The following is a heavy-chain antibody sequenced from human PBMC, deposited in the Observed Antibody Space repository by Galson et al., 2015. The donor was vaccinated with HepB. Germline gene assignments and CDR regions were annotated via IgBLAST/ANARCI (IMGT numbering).Heavy chain of an antibody. D-gene: IGHD2-15*01. V-gene: IGHV5-51*01. Sequence: QSGAEVKKPGESLKISCEGSGYRFSMYWIGWVRQMPGRGLEWMGSIYPSASETRYRPTFQGQVTISADKSFSTAYLQWSSLKDSETAMYYCARRQIYGSGLYSMDVWGKGTTDTVAS. CDR3: ARRQIYGSGLYSMDV. CDR2: IYPSASET. J-gene: IGHJ6*04. CDR1: GYRFSMYW.